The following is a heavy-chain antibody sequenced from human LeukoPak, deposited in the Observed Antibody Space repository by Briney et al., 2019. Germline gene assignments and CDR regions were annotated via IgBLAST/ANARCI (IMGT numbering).Heavy chain of an antibody. CDR3: ARARIAGYDY. D-gene: IGHD1-26*01. V-gene: IGHV3-33*01. Sequence: PGGSLRLSCAASGFTFSSYGMHWVRQAPGKGLEWVGVIWYDGSNKYYADSVKGRFTISRDNSKNTLYLQMNSLRAEDTAVYYCARARIAGYDYWGQGTLVTVSS. J-gene: IGHJ4*02. CDR1: GFTFSSYG. CDR2: IWYDGSNK.